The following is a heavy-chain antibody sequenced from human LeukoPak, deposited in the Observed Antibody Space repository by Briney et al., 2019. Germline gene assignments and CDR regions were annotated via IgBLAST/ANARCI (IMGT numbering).Heavy chain of an antibody. CDR1: GYTFTSYG. V-gene: IGHV1-18*01. J-gene: IGHJ3*02. CDR3: ARRVAVARRDAFDI. D-gene: IGHD6-19*01. Sequence: ASVTVSCKASGYTFTSYGISWVRQAPGQGLEWMGWISSYNGNTNYAQKLQGRVTMSTDTSPGTAYMELRSLRSDDTAVYYCARRVAVARRDAFDIWGQGTMVTVSS. CDR2: ISSYNGNT.